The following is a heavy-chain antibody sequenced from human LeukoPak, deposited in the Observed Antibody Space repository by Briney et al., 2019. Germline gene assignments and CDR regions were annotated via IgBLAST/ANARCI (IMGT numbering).Heavy chain of an antibody. V-gene: IGHV4-34*01. J-gene: IGHJ4*02. CDR1: GGSFSGYY. CDR2: INHSGST. Sequence: SETLSLTCAVYGGSFSGYYWSWIRQPPGKGLEWIGEINHSGSTNYNPSLKSRVTISVDTSKNQFSLKLSSVTAADTAVYYCARSQRGSGNFDYWGQGALVTVSS. CDR3: ARSQRGSGNFDY. D-gene: IGHD3-3*01.